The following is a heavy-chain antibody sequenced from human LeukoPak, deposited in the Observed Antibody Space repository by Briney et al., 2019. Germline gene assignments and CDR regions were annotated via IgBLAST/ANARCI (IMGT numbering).Heavy chain of an antibody. CDR1: GFTFHNYA. Sequence: AGGSLRLSCAASGFTFHNYAIHWVRQAPGKGLEWVSLTSGDGITTYFADSVKGRFTISRDNSKSSLFLQMNSLRTEDTALYYCARDHAYGGADYWGQGTLVTVSS. CDR2: TSGDGITT. D-gene: IGHD4-23*01. CDR3: ARDHAYGGADY. V-gene: IGHV3-43*02. J-gene: IGHJ4*02.